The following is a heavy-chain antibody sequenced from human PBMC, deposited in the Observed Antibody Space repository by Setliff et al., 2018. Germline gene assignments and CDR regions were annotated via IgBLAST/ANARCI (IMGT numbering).Heavy chain of an antibody. CDR1: GGSFSSHY. Sequence: PSETLSLTCAVYGGSFSSHYWSWIRQPPGKGLEWIGNIYYSGSTNYNPSLKSRVTISVDTSKKQFSLKLSSVTAADTAVYYCARETIAARGDFDYWGQGTLVTVSS. CDR2: IYYSGST. CDR3: ARETIAARGDFDY. V-gene: IGHV4-59*11. D-gene: IGHD6-6*01. J-gene: IGHJ4*02.